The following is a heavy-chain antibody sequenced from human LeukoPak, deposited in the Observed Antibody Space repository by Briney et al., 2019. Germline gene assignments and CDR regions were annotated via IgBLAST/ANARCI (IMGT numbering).Heavy chain of an antibody. V-gene: IGHV1-2*02. CDR1: GYTFTSYY. D-gene: IGHD2-15*01. Sequence: ASVKVSCKASGYTFTSYYMHWVRQAPGQGLEWMGWINPNSGGTNYAQKFQGRVTMTRDTSTSTAYMELSRLRSDDTAVYYCARSSYCSGGSCYSYYYYGMDVWGQGTTVTVSS. CDR2: INPNSGGT. CDR3: ARSSYCSGGSCYSYYYYGMDV. J-gene: IGHJ6*02.